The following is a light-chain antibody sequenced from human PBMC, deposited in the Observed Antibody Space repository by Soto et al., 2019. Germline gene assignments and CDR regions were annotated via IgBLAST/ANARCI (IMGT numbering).Light chain of an antibody. Sequence: SVLTQSPGTLSLSPGESATLSCRASQSISSNFLAWYQQKPGQAPRLLIHGASARASGIPDRFSGSGSGTELTLTISRLEPEDYAVYYCQQYGSSPPRYTFGPGTKLEIK. CDR1: QSISSNF. V-gene: IGKV3-20*01. CDR3: QQYGSSPPRYT. CDR2: GAS. J-gene: IGKJ2*01.